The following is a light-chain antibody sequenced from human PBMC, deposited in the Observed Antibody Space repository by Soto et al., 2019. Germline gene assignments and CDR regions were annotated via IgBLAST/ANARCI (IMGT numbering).Light chain of an antibody. CDR3: QTWGTGIRVV. J-gene: IGLJ2*01. V-gene: IGLV4-69*01. Sequence: QSVLTQSPSASASLGASVKLSCTLSSGHSSYAIAWHQQQPEKGPRYLMKLNSDGSHSKGDGIPDCFSGSSSGAERYLTISSRQSEDEADYYCQTWGTGIRVVFGGGTKLTVL. CDR1: SGHSSYA. CDR2: LNSDGSH.